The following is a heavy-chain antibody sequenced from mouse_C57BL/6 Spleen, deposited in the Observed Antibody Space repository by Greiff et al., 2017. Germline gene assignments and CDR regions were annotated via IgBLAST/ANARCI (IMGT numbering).Heavy chain of an antibody. D-gene: IGHD1-1*01. V-gene: IGHV1-64*01. J-gene: IGHJ3*01. CDR1: GYTFTSYW. Sequence: VQLQQPGAELVKPGASVKLSCKASGYTFTSYWMHWVKQRPGQGLEWIGMIHPNSGSTNYNEKFKSKATLTVDKSSSTAYMQLSSLTSEDSAVYYCAGEGYYYGSSVAWFADWGQGTLVTVSA. CDR3: AGEGYYYGSSVAWFAD. CDR2: IHPNSGST.